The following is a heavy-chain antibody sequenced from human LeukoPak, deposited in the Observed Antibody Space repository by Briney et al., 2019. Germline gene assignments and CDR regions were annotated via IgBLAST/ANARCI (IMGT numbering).Heavy chain of an antibody. J-gene: IGHJ4*02. CDR1: GFTFTSYA. Sequence: GGSLRLSCAASGFTFTSYAMSWVRQAPGKGLEWVSAISGSGGSTYYADSVKGRFTISIDNSKSTLFLQMNSLRAEDTAVYYCAKDPRVGSRVATPCHWGQGTLVTVSS. V-gene: IGHV3-23*01. CDR2: ISGSGGST. D-gene: IGHD5-24*01. CDR3: AKDPRVGSRVATPCH.